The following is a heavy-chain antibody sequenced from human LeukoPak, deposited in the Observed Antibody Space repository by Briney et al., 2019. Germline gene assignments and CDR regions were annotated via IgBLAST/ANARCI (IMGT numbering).Heavy chain of an antibody. CDR3: AGASIAYCSGGSCYPKVFDY. CDR1: GGSFSGYY. V-gene: IGHV4-34*01. Sequence: SETLSLTCAVYGGSFSGYYWSWIRQPPGKGLEWIGEINHSGSTNYNPSLKSRVTISVDTSKNQFSLKLSSVTAADTAVYYCAGASIAYCSGGSCYPKVFDYRGQGTLVTVSS. D-gene: IGHD2-15*01. CDR2: INHSGST. J-gene: IGHJ4*02.